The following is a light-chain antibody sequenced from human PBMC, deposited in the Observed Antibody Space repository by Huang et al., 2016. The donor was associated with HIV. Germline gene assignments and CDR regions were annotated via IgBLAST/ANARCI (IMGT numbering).Light chain of an antibody. J-gene: IGKJ1*01. Sequence: DIQMTQSPSSLSASVGDRVTSTCRASQGIANSLAWYQQKPGKAPKLLVYAASRLERGVPSRVSGSGSATGYTLTISSLQAEDFATYYCQQSDTTPWTFGPGTKVEIK. CDR1: QGIANS. CDR2: AAS. V-gene: IGKV1-NL1*01. CDR3: QQSDTTPWT.